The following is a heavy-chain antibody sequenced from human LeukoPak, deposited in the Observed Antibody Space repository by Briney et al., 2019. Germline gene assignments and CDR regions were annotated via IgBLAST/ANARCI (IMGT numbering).Heavy chain of an antibody. CDR3: AIKATDYYDSSGFDY. CDR1: GGSISSSSYY. CDR2: IYYSGST. D-gene: IGHD3-22*01. J-gene: IGHJ4*02. Sequence: KPSETLSLTCTVSGGSISSSSYYWGWIRQPPGKGLERIGSIYYSGSTYYNPSLKSRVTISVDTSKNQFSLKLSSVTAADTAVYYCAIKATDYYDSSGFDYWGQGTLVTVSS. V-gene: IGHV4-39*01.